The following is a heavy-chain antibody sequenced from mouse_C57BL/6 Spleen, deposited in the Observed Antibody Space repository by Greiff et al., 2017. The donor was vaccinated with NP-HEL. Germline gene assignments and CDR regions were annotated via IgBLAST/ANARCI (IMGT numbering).Heavy chain of an antibody. J-gene: IGHJ2*01. CDR1: GYTFTSYW. Sequence: VQLQQPGTELVKPGASVKLSCKASGYTFTSYWMHWVKQRPGQGLEWIGNINPSNGGTNYNEKFKSKATLTVDKSSSTAYMQLSSLTSEDSAVYYCARSLLLLPYDFDYWGQGTTLTVSS. CDR3: ARSLLLLPYDFDY. CDR2: INPSNGGT. V-gene: IGHV1-53*01. D-gene: IGHD1-1*01.